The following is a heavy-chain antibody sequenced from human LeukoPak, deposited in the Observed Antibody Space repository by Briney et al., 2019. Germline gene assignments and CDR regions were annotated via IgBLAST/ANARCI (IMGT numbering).Heavy chain of an antibody. CDR1: GGSISSYY. D-gene: IGHD4-17*01. Sequence: SETLSLTCTVSGGSISSYYWSWIRQHPGKGLEWIGYIYYSGSTYYNPSLKSRVTISVDTSKNQFSLKLSSVTAADTAVYYCARDRLDYGDLRHGMDVWGQGTTVTVSS. CDR3: ARDRLDYGDLRHGMDV. V-gene: IGHV4-59*06. CDR2: IYYSGST. J-gene: IGHJ6*02.